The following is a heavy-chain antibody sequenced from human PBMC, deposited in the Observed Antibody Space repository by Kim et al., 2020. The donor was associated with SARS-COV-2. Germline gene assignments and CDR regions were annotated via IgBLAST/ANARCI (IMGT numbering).Heavy chain of an antibody. CDR2: ISYDGSNK. V-gene: IGHV3-30*18. Sequence: GGSLRLSCAASGFTFSSYGMHWVRQAPGKGLEWVAVISYDGSNKYYADSVKGRFTISRDNSKNTLYLQMNSLRAEDTAVYYCAKDWGSSPPVYWGQGTLVTVSS. D-gene: IGHD6-6*01. J-gene: IGHJ4*02. CDR1: GFTFSSYG. CDR3: AKDWGSSPPVY.